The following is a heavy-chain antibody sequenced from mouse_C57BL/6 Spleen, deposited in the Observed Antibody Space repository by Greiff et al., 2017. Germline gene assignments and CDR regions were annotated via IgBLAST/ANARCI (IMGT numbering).Heavy chain of an antibody. D-gene: IGHD2-3*01. CDR2: IWWDDDK. J-gene: IGHJ3*01. V-gene: IGHV8-8*01. CDR1: GFSLSTFGMG. CDR3: ARMEGWLPAWFAY. Sequence: QVTLKESGPGILQPSQTLSLTCSFSGFSLSTFGMGVGWIRQPSGKGLEWLAHIWWDDDKYYNPALKSRRTISKDTAKNPVFLKIANVDTADTATYYCARMEGWLPAWFAYWGQGTLVTVSA.